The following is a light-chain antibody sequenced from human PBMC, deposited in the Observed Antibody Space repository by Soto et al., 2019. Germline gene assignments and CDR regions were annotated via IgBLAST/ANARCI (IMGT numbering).Light chain of an antibody. CDR2: DVS. J-gene: IGLJ2*01. Sequence: QSVLTQPASVSGSPGQSITISCTGTSSDVGGYNYVSWYQQHPGKAPKLMIYDVSNRPSGVSNRFSGSKSGNTASLTISGLQAEDEADYYCSSYTSSSTLVVVGGGTKRTVL. V-gene: IGLV2-14*01. CDR1: SSDVGGYNY. CDR3: SSYTSSSTLVV.